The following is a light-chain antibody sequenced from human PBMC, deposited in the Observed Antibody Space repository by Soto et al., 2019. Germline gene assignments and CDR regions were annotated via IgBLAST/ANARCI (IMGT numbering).Light chain of an antibody. Sequence: EIVLTQSPGTLSLSPGERATLSCRASQTIVGTYLAWYQQKPGQAPRLLIYGASSQASGIPDRFSGGGSGTDFTLTINRLEREDSAVYYCKLGGFGQGTKVEI. V-gene: IGKV3-20*01. CDR3: KLGG. J-gene: IGKJ1*01. CDR2: GAS. CDR1: QTIVGTY.